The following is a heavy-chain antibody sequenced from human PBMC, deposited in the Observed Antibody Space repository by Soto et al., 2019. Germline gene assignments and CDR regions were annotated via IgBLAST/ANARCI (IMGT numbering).Heavy chain of an antibody. CDR3: ASKASGGFDY. V-gene: IGHV4-61*01. Sequence: TLSLTCTVSGGSVSSGSYYWSWIRQPPGKGLEWIGYIYYSGSTNYNPSLKSRVTISVDTSKNQFSLKLSSVAAADTAVYYCASKASGGFDYWGQGTLVTVSS. CDR1: GGSVSSGSYY. J-gene: IGHJ4*02. D-gene: IGHD2-15*01. CDR2: IYYSGST.